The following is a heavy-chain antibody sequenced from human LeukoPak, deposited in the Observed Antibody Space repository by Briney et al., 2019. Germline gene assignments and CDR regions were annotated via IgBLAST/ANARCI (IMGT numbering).Heavy chain of an antibody. D-gene: IGHD6-13*01. V-gene: IGHV3-30-3*01. CDR2: ISYDGSNK. CDR3: ARDRYSSSWELFDS. J-gene: IGHJ4*02. Sequence: PGRSLRLSCAASGFTFSSYAMHWVRQAPGKGLEWVAVISYDGSNKYYADSVKGRFTISRDNSKNTLYLQMNSLRAEDTAVYYCARDRYSSSWELFDSCGQGTLVTVSS. CDR1: GFTFSSYA.